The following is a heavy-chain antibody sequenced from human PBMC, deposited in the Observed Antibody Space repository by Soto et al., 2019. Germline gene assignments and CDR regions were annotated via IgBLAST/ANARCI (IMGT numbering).Heavy chain of an antibody. CDR2: ISGGGDSA. J-gene: IGHJ4*02. CDR1: GFTFSTYA. Sequence: EVQVLESGGSFVQPGGSLRLSCAASGFTFSTYAMTWVRQAPGKGLEWVSAISGGGDSAYYADSVRGRFTISRDNSKSTVYLQMKSLRAEDTAVYYCAKVGGYCSGGRCFPHGVTYFDDWGQGTLVTVSS. CDR3: AKVGGYCSGGRCFPHGVTYFDD. D-gene: IGHD2-15*01. V-gene: IGHV3-23*01.